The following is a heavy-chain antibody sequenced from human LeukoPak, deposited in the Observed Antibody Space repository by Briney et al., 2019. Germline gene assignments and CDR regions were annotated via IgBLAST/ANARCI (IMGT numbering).Heavy chain of an antibody. V-gene: IGHV3-9*01. CDR3: AKDMGRRTGGVDAFDI. CDR2: ISWNSGSI. D-gene: IGHD3-10*01. CDR1: GFTFDDYA. J-gene: IGHJ3*02. Sequence: PGGSLRLSCAASGFTFDDYAMHWVRQAPGKGLEWVSGISWNSGSIGYADSVKGRFTISRDNTKSSLYLQMNSLRAEDTALYYCAKDMGRRTGGVDAFDIWGQGTMVTVSS.